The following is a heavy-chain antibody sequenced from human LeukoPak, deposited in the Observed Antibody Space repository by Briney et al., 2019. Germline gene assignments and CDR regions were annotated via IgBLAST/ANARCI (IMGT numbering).Heavy chain of an antibody. Sequence: GGSLRLSCAASRFTFSSYSMNWVRQAPGKGLEWVPYISSSSSTIYYADSVKGRFTISRDNAKNSLYLQMNSLRAEDTAVYYCARDLTVVVVAASDHDAFDIWSQGTMVTVSS. J-gene: IGHJ3*02. CDR3: ARDLTVVVVAASDHDAFDI. V-gene: IGHV3-48*01. D-gene: IGHD2-15*01. CDR1: RFTFSSYS. CDR2: ISSSSSTI.